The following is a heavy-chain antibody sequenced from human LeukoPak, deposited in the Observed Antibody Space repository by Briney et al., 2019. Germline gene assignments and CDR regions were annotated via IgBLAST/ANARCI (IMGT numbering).Heavy chain of an antibody. CDR1: GFSFSDYA. D-gene: IGHD3-22*01. CDR2: ISGSGGST. Sequence: GSLRLSCAASGFSFSDYAMTWVRQAPGKGLEWVSAISGSGGSTYYADSVKGRFTISRDNSKNTLYLQMNSLRAEDTAVYYCAKDHTYYYDSGDYWGQGTLVTVSS. CDR3: AKDHTYYYDSGDY. J-gene: IGHJ4*02. V-gene: IGHV3-23*01.